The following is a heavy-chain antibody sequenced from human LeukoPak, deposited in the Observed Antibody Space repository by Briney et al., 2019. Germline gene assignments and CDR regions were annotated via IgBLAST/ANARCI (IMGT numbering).Heavy chain of an antibody. J-gene: IGHJ4*02. CDR1: GFTFSSYA. V-gene: IGHV3-23*01. Sequence: HPGGSLRLSCAASGFTFSSYAMTWVRQAPGKGLEWVSGISGSGGSTYYADSVKGRFTISRDNAKNSLYLQMNSLRAEDTAVYYCASYSSGWYVDYWGQGTLVTVSS. D-gene: IGHD6-19*01. CDR2: ISGSGGST. CDR3: ASYSSGWYVDY.